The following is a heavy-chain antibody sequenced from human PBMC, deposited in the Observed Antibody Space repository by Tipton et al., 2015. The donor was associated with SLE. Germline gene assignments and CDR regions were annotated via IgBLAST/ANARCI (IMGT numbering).Heavy chain of an antibody. CDR2: IWSDATKM. Sequence: SLRLSCAGSGFSFSNYGMHWVRQAPGKGLEWVAMIWSDATKMYYADSVKGRFTISRDNSKNTLFLQMNILRHEDTAIYYCARSYPLPDYWGQGIPVTVS. V-gene: IGHV3-33*08. J-gene: IGHJ4*02. CDR1: GFSFSNYG. CDR3: ARSYPLPDY.